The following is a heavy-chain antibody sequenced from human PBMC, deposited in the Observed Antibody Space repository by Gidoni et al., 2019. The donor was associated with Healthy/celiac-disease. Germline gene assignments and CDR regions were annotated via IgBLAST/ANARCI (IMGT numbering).Heavy chain of an antibody. CDR1: VGSISSSSYY. J-gene: IGHJ5*02. CDR3: ASYDFWSGYLNWFDP. V-gene: IGHV4-39*01. D-gene: IGHD3-3*01. CDR2: SYYSGST. Sequence: QLQLQESGPGLVKPSETLSLTCTVSVGSISSSSYYWGWIRQPPGQGLEWIGSSYYSGSTYYNPSLKSLVTISVDTTTNQFSLKLSSVTAADTAVYYCASYDFWSGYLNWFDPWGQGTLVTVSS.